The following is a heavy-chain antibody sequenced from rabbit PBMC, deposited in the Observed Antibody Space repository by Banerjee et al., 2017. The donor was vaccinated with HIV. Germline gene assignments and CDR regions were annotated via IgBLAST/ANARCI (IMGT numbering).Heavy chain of an antibody. Sequence: QQQLVESGGGLVKPGASLTLTCKASGFSFSSGYYISWVRQAPGKGLEWIGCIGTGSGRTYYASWAKGRFTISKTSWTTVTLQMTSLTAADTATYFCAGDLTGVTGWNFNWWGPGTLVAAS. CDR3: AGDLTGVTGWNFNW. CDR2: IGTGSGRT. CDR1: GFSFSSGYY. D-gene: IGHD7-1*01. V-gene: IGHV1S45*01. J-gene: IGHJ4*01.